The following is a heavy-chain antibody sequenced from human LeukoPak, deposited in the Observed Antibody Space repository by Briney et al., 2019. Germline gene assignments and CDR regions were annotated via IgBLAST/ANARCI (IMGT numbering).Heavy chain of an antibody. CDR3: AREIGYCSDTSCYFPFDY. CDR2: ISGSGGTT. V-gene: IGHV3-23*01. Sequence: GGSLRLSCAASGFTSSSHAMSWVRQAPGKGLDWVSVISGSGGTTYYADSVKGRFTISRDNAKNSLYLQMNSLRAEDTAVYYCAREIGYCSDTSCYFPFDYWGQGTLVTVSP. CDR1: GFTSSSHA. D-gene: IGHD2-2*01. J-gene: IGHJ4*02.